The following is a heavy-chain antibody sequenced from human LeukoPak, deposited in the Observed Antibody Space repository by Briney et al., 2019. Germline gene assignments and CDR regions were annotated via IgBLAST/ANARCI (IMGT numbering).Heavy chain of an antibody. CDR3: ARDEVAETLVRGIIFNGLIWFDP. V-gene: IGHV4-38-2*02. Sequence: PSETLSLTCTVSGYSISNGYYWAWIRQPPGKGLEWIGSISHSGSTYYSPSLKSRVTISVDTSKNQFSLKLNSVTAADTAVYYCARDEVAETLVRGIIFNGLIWFDPWGQGTLVTVPS. J-gene: IGHJ5*02. D-gene: IGHD3-10*01. CDR2: ISHSGST. CDR1: GYSISNGYY.